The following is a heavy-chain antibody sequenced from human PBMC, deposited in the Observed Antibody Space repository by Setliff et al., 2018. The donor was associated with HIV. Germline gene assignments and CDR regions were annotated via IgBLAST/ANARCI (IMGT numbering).Heavy chain of an antibody. J-gene: IGHJ5*02. Sequence: SETLSLTCTVSDSGTYYWSWIRQPAGKGLEWIGRIYTSGSTNYNPSLKSRVTMSVDTSKNQFSLKLSSVTAADTAVYYCARDTTPGIGQAANWFDPWGQGTLVTVSS. D-gene: IGHD1-1*01. CDR1: DSGTYY. CDR2: IYTSGST. CDR3: ARDTTPGIGQAANWFDP. V-gene: IGHV4-4*07.